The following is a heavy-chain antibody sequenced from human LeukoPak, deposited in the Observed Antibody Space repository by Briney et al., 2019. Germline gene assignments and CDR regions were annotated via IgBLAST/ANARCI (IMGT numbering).Heavy chain of an antibody. J-gene: IGHJ4*02. V-gene: IGHV3-21*01. Sequence: PGGSLRLSCAASRFTFSDYAMSWVRQAPGKRLEWVSSISSSSSYIYYADSVKGRFTISRDNAKNSLYLQMNSLRAEDTAVYYCARDEGLGYSYGPRDPLDYWGQGTLVTVSS. D-gene: IGHD5-18*01. CDR3: ARDEGLGYSYGPRDPLDY. CDR2: ISSSSSYI. CDR1: RFTFSDYA.